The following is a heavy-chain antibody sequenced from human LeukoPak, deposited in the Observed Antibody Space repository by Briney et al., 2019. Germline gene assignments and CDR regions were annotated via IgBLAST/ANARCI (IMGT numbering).Heavy chain of an antibody. CDR1: GGSINSYY. D-gene: IGHD2-2*01. CDR2: IHYSGST. V-gene: IGHV4-59*08. J-gene: IGHJ3*02. Sequence: SETLSLTCTVSGGSINSYYWSWIRQPPGKGLEWIGYIHYSGSTNYNPSLKSRVTISMDASKNQFSLKLSSVTAADTAVYYCARWPVGSSAFDIWGQGTMVTVSS. CDR3: ARWPVGSSAFDI.